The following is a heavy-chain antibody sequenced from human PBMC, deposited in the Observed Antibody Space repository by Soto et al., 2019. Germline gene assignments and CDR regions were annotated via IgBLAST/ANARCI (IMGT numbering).Heavy chain of an antibody. CDR3: ARNPYGSGLFDP. V-gene: IGHV1-8*01. CDR2: MTPNSGNT. CDR1: GYNFIDYD. Sequence: QVHLVQSGVEVKKPGASVKVSCKASGYNFIDYDINWVRQSTGQGLEWMGWMTPNSGNTGYAQKFQGRVTLTRDTSIGAAYMELSSLKSEDTAVYYCARNPYGSGLFDPWGQGTLVTVSS. D-gene: IGHD6-19*01. J-gene: IGHJ5*02.